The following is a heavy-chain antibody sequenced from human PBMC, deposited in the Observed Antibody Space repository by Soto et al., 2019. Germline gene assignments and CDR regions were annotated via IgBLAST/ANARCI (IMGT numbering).Heavy chain of an antibody. V-gene: IGHV1-18*01. D-gene: IGHD2-15*01. CDR3: ARDLLTPNWFDP. CDR1: GYTFISYD. J-gene: IGHJ5*02. Sequence: ASVKVSCKASGYTFISYDINWVRQAPGQGLEWIGWINADTANTDYAQKLQGRVTMTTDTSTSTAYMELRSLRSDDTAVYYCARDLLTPNWFDPWGQGTLVTVSS. CDR2: INADTANT.